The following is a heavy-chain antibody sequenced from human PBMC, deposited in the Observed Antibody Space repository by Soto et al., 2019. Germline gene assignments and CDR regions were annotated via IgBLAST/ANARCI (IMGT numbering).Heavy chain of an antibody. J-gene: IGHJ4*02. Sequence: VQLQQWGAGLLKPSETLSLTCAVYGGSFSGYHWSWFRQPPGKGLEWIGEINPSGSINYNPSLKSRVTISVDTSKNQFSLNLSSVTAADTAVYYCATFVGATTVTRGSPRDYGGQGTLVTVSS. D-gene: IGHD4-4*01. CDR3: ATFVGATTVTRGSPRDY. CDR2: INPSGSI. V-gene: IGHV4-34*01. CDR1: GGSFSGYH.